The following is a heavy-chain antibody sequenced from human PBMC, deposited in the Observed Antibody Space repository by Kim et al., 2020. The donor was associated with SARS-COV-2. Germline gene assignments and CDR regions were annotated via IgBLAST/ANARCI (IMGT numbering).Heavy chain of an antibody. CDR3: ARQQQWLGGAYFDY. J-gene: IGHJ4*02. D-gene: IGHD6-19*01. CDR2: IYYSGST. V-gene: IGHV4-31*03. Sequence: SETLSLTCTVSGGSISSGGYYWSWIRQHPGKGLEWIGYIYYSGSTYYNPSLKSRVTISVDTSKNQFSLKLSSVTAADTAVYYCARQQQWLGGAYFDYWGQGTLVTVSS. CDR1: GGSISSGGYY.